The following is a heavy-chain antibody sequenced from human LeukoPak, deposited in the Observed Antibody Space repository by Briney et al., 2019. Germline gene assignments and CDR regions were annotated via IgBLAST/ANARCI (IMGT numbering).Heavy chain of an antibody. Sequence: GASVKVSCKASGGTFSSYTISWVRQAPGQGLEWMGRIIPILSIANYAQKFQGRVTITADKSTSTAYMELSSLRSEDTAVYYCARGPHYGEGYWGQGTLVTVSS. D-gene: IGHD4-17*01. CDR2: IIPILSIA. V-gene: IGHV1-69*02. CDR1: GGTFSSYT. CDR3: ARGPHYGEGY. J-gene: IGHJ4*02.